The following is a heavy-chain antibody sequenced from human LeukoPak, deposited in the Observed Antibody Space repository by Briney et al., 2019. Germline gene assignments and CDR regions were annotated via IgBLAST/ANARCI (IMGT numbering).Heavy chain of an antibody. D-gene: IGHD1-26*01. CDR3: ARVYLRGSQYNWFDP. V-gene: IGHV1-2*02. CDR2: ITPIIDVS. J-gene: IGHJ5*02. CDR1: GYTFTGYY. Sequence: ASVKVSCKASGYTFTGYYMHWVRQAPGQGLEWMGKITPIIDVSKYAQKFQGRLTITADKSTATVYMELSGLKSEDTAVYYCARVYLRGSQYNWFDPWGQGTLVTVSS.